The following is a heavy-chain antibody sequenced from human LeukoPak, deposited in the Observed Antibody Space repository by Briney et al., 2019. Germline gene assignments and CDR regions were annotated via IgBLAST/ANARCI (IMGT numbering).Heavy chain of an antibody. CDR1: GFTFSSYW. CDR3: ARVRVVVPAAPYFDY. CDR2: IKQDGSEK. D-gene: IGHD2-2*01. V-gene: IGHV3-7*01. Sequence: GGSLRLSCAASGFTFSSYWMSWVRQAPGKGLEWVANIKQDGSEKYYVDSVKGRFTISRDNAKNSLYLQMNSLRAEDTAVYYCARVRVVVPAAPYFDYWGQGTLVTVSS. J-gene: IGHJ4*02.